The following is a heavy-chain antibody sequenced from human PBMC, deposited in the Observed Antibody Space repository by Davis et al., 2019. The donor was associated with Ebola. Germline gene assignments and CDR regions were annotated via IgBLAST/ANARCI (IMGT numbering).Heavy chain of an antibody. D-gene: IGHD3-10*01. V-gene: IGHV4-34*01. CDR2: INHSGST. CDR1: SFSFLGYY. CDR3: ATGAYYGSGYYFDY. Sequence: MPSETLSLTFAVYSFSFLGYYWSWIRQPPGKGLEWIGEINHSGSTNYNPSLKNRVTISVDTSENHFSLKLSSVTAADTAVYYCATGAYYGSGYYFDYGGKGTLGTV. J-gene: IGHJ4*02.